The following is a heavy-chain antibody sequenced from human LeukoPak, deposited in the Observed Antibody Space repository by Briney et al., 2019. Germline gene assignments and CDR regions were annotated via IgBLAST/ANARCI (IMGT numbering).Heavy chain of an antibody. CDR2: IRYDGSNK. D-gene: IGHD2-2*01. Sequence: GGSLRLSCAASRFTFSSYGMHWVRQAPGKGLEWVAFIRYDGSNKYYADSVKGRFTISRDNSKNTLYLQMNSLRAEDTAVYYCATLRGCSSTSCYVGYFQHWGQGTLVTVSS. V-gene: IGHV3-30*02. J-gene: IGHJ1*01. CDR3: ATLRGCSSTSCYVGYFQH. CDR1: RFTFSSYG.